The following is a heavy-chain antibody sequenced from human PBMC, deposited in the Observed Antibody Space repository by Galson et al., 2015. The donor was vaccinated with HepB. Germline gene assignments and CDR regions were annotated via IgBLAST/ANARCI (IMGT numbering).Heavy chain of an antibody. CDR2: FYYNGAT. J-gene: IGHJ4*02. D-gene: IGHD5-24*01. CDR3: AREVAGDGYHYADY. V-gene: IGHV4-31*03. CDR1: GGSISSGAYY. Sequence: TLSLTCTVSGGSISSGAYYWSWIRQLPGKGLEWIGYFYYNGATYSNPSLESRVTISGDTSKNQFSLRLTAVTAADAALYYCAREVAGDGYHYADYWGQGTLVTVSS.